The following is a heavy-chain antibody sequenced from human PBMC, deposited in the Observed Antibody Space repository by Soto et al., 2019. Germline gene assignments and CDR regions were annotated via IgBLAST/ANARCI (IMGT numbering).Heavy chain of an antibody. D-gene: IGHD3-10*01. Sequence: GGSLRLSCAASGFTVSSNYMSWVRQAPGKGLEWVSVIYSGGSTYYADSVKGRFTISRDNSKNTLYLQMNSLRAEDTAVYYCARDYYGSGSYYNYYWGQGTLVTVSS. CDR2: IYSGGST. CDR1: GFTVSSNY. J-gene: IGHJ4*02. V-gene: IGHV3-66*01. CDR3: ARDYYGSGSYYNYY.